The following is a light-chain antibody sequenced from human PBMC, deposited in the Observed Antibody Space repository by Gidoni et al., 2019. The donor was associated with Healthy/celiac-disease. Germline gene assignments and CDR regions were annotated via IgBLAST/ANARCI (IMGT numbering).Light chain of an antibody. CDR3: QQYGSSPPTT. Sequence: DTVLTQSPGTLSLSPGERATFSCRASQSVSSSYLAWYQQKPGQAPRLLIYGASSRATGIPDRFSGSGSGTDFTLTISRLEPEDFAVYYCQQYGSSPPTTFGGGTKVEIK. J-gene: IGKJ4*01. V-gene: IGKV3-20*01. CDR1: QSVSSSY. CDR2: GAS.